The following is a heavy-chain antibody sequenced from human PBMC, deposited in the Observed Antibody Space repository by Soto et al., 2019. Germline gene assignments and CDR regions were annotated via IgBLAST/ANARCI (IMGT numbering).Heavy chain of an antibody. CDR3: ARDRDKYYFDY. CDR1: GFSVSNNY. CDR2: LYSGGTT. J-gene: IGHJ4*02. V-gene: IGHV3-66*01. Sequence: EVQLVEAGGALVQPGGSLRLSCAASGFSVSNNYMSWVRQAPGKGLEWVSVLYSGGTTYYADSVKGRFTISRDNSKNTLYLQMNRLRAEDTAVYYCARDRDKYYFDYWGQGTLVTVSS.